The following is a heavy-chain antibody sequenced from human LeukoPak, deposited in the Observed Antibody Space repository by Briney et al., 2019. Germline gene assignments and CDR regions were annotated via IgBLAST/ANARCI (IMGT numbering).Heavy chain of an antibody. CDR3: ARVVLGYKAGIFVWEFDY. V-gene: IGHV1-18*01. D-gene: IGHD1-20*01. CDR2: ISAYNGNT. Sequence: ASVKFSCKASGYTFTSYGISWVRQAPGQGLEWMGWISAYNGNTNYAQKLQGRATMTTDTSTSTAYMELRSLRSDDTAVYYCARVVLGYKAGIFVWEFDYWGQGTLVTVSS. CDR1: GYTFTSYG. J-gene: IGHJ4*02.